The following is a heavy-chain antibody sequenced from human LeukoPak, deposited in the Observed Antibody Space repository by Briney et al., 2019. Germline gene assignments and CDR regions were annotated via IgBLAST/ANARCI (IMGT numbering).Heavy chain of an antibody. CDR1: GGTFSSYA. CDR2: IIPIFGTA. Sequence: ASVKVSCKASGGTFSSYAISWVRQAPGQGLEWMGGIIPIFGTANYAQKFQGRVTITADESTSTAYMELSSLRSEDTAVYYCARTKITIFGVAIFSPSGYFDYWGQGTLVTVSS. J-gene: IGHJ4*02. D-gene: IGHD3-3*01. CDR3: ARTKITIFGVAIFSPSGYFDY. V-gene: IGHV1-69*13.